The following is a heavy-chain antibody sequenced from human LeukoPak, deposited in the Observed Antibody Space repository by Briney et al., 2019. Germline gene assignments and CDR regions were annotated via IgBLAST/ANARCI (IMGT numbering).Heavy chain of an antibody. CDR3: ARGVILTVVTPKAFDI. D-gene: IGHD4-23*01. CDR1: GFTFSDYY. Sequence: PGGSLRLSCAASGFTFSDYYMSWIRQAPGKGLEWVSYISSSGSTIYYADSVKGRFTISRDNAKNSLYLQMNSLRAEDTAVYYCARGVILTVVTPKAFDIWGQGTMVTVSS. CDR2: ISSSGSTI. J-gene: IGHJ3*02. V-gene: IGHV3-11*04.